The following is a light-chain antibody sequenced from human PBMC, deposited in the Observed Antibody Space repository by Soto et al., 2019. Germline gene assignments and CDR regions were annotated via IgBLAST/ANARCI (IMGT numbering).Light chain of an antibody. CDR1: QSISSY. V-gene: IGKV1-39*01. Sequence: DIQMTQSPSSLSASVGDRVTITCRASQSISSYLNWYQQKPGKAPKFLIYAASSLQSGVPSRFSGSGSGTDFTLTISSLHPEDFATYYCQQSYSTPQTFGQGTKVEIK. CDR3: QQSYSTPQT. J-gene: IGKJ1*01. CDR2: AAS.